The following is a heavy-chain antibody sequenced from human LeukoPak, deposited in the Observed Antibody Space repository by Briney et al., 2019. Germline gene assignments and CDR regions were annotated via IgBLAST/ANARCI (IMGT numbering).Heavy chain of an antibody. J-gene: IGHJ5*02. CDR1: GGSISSGDYY. CDR3: ASLIQTNWFDP. Sequence: SETLSLTCTVSGGSISSGDYYWSWIRQPPGKGLEWIGYIYYSGSTFYNPSLKSRVTISGDTSNNQSSLKLRSVTAADTAVYYCASLIQTNWFDPWGQGTLVTVSS. CDR2: IYYSGST. V-gene: IGHV4-30-4*01.